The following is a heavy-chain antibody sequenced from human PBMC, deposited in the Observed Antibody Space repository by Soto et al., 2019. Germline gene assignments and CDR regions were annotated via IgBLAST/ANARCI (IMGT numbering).Heavy chain of an antibody. CDR3: ARDEWPHYGLSLWFDP. CDR2: ISAYNGNT. CDR1: GYTFTSYG. D-gene: IGHD4-17*01. V-gene: IGHV1-18*01. J-gene: IGHJ5*02. Sequence: ASVKVSCKASGYTFTSYGISWVRQAPGQGLEWMGWISAYNGNTNYAQKLQGRVTMTTDTSTSTAYMELRSLRSDDTAVYYCARDEWPHYGLSLWFDPWGQGTLVTVSS.